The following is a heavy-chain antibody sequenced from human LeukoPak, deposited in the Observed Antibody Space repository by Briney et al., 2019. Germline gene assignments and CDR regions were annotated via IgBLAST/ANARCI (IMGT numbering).Heavy chain of an antibody. V-gene: IGHV3-33*01. D-gene: IGHD4-17*01. J-gene: IGHJ4*02. CDR3: ARDRVTTVTFLFDY. CDR1: GFTFSSYG. CDR2: IWYDGSNK. Sequence: GGSLRLSCAASGFTFSSYGMHWVRQAPGKGLEWVAVIWYDGSNKYYADSVKGRFTISRDNSKNTLYLQMNSLRAEDTAVYYCARDRVTTVTFLFDYWGQGTLVTVSS.